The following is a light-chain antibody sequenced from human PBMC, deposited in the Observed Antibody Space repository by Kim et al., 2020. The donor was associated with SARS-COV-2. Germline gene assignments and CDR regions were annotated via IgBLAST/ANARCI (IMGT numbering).Light chain of an antibody. V-gene: IGKV1-16*02. Sequence: LSASVGDRVTITCRASQDISTYLAWFQQKPGKAPKSLIYAASNLQSGVPSKFSGSGSGTNFTLTISSLQPEDFVTYYCQQYNSYPITFGQGTRLEIK. CDR2: AAS. CDR3: QQYNSYPIT. J-gene: IGKJ5*01. CDR1: QDISTY.